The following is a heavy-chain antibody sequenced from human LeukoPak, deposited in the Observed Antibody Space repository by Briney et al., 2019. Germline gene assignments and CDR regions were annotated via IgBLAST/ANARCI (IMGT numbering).Heavy chain of an antibody. Sequence: GGSLRLSCAASGFTFCSYWRIGVGQAPGNGRQWVASIKQDEVEKDYVYSVKGRFTISRDNAKNSLYLQMNSLRAEDTAVYYCARWKWLARAFDIWGQGTMVPVSS. J-gene: IGHJ3*02. CDR1: GFTFCSYW. CDR3: ARWKWLARAFDI. D-gene: IGHD5-18*01. CDR2: IKQDEVEK. V-gene: IGHV3-7*03.